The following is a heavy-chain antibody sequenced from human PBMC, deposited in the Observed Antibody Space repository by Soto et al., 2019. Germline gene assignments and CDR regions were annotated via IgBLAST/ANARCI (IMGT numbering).Heavy chain of an antibody. CDR3: ARDVSTLYDFWSGYSHRVYGMDV. J-gene: IGHJ6*02. D-gene: IGHD3-3*01. V-gene: IGHV4-59*01. CDR2: IYYSGST. CDR1: GGSISIYY. Sequence: SDTLSLTCTVSGGSISIYYWSWIGQPPGKGLEWIGYIYYSGSTNYNPSLKSRVTISVDTSKNQFSLKLSSVTAADTAVYYCARDVSTLYDFWSGYSHRVYGMDVWGQGTTVTVSS.